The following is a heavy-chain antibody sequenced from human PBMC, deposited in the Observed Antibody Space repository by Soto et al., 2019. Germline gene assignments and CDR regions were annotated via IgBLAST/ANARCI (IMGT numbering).Heavy chain of an antibody. CDR1: GFTFRTYG. CDR3: AKVIRADSTSSNFYYYSGLDV. V-gene: IGHV3-30*18. Sequence: QVQLVESGGGAVQPGRSLRLSCAASGFTFRTYGMHWVRQAPGKGLEWLAVISNNGINKYYADSVKGRFTISRDNSRETLFLQMNSLRGEDTAIYYCAKVIRADSTSSNFYYYSGLDVWGQGTTVTVSS. J-gene: IGHJ6*02. CDR2: ISNNGINK. D-gene: IGHD6-6*01.